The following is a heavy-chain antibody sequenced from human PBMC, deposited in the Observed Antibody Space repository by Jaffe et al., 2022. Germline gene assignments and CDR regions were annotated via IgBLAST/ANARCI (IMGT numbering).Heavy chain of an antibody. Sequence: QLQLQESGPGLVKPSETLSLTCTVSGGSISSSSYYWGWIRQPPGKGLEWIGSIYYSGSTYYNPSLKSRVTISVDTSKNQFSLKLSSVTAADTAVYYCANTGYSSSWYYYYYYMDVWGKGTTVTVSS. V-gene: IGHV4-39*01. CDR3: ANTGYSSSWYYYYYYMDV. CDR1: GGSISSSSYY. J-gene: IGHJ6*03. D-gene: IGHD6-13*01. CDR2: IYYSGST.